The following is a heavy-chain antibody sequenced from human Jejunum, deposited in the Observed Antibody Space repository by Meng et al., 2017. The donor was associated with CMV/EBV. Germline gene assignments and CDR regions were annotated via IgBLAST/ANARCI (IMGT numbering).Heavy chain of an antibody. V-gene: IGHV1-18*01. CDR2: ISAYNGNT. CDR3: ARVEVGITSGDY. D-gene: IGHD1-26*01. J-gene: IGHJ4*02. Sequence: QLRLLQSGGDVKKPWASLNVSCQASGYTFTNYGITWVRQAPGQGLEWMGWISAYNGNTNYAQTLKGRVTMTTDTSTSTAYMELRSLRSDDTAVYYCARVEVGITSGDYWGQGTLVTVSS. CDR1: GYTFTNYG.